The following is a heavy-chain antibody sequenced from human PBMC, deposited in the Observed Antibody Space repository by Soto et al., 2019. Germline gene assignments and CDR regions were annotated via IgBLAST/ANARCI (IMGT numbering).Heavy chain of an antibody. D-gene: IGHD5-18*01. CDR1: SGSISSNW. J-gene: IGHJ5*02. V-gene: IGHV4-4*02. Sequence: SETLFLTCAVSSGSISSNWWSWVRQPPGKGLEWIGEIYHSGSTNYNPSLNSRVTISVDKSKNHFSLDLSSVTAADTAVYYCSSQTYSYAWHHWGQGTLVTVSS. CDR2: IYHSGST. CDR3: SSQTYSYAWHH.